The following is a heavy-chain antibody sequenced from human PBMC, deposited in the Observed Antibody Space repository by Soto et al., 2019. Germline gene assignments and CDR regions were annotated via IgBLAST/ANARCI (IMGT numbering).Heavy chain of an antibody. CDR2: IYYSGST. CDR1: GGSISSYY. CDR3: AREGGYDFWSGYSWFDP. D-gene: IGHD3-3*01. Sequence: PSETLSLTCTVSGGSISSYYWSWIRQPPGKGLEWIGYIYYSGSTNYNPSLKSRVTISVDTSKNQFSLKLSYVTAADTAVYYCAREGGYDFWSGYSWFDPWGQGTLVTVSS. V-gene: IGHV4-59*01. J-gene: IGHJ5*02.